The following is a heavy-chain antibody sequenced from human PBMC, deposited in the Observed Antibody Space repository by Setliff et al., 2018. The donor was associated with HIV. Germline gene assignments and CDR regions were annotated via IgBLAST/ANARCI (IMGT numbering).Heavy chain of an antibody. CDR1: GFTFNTYA. CDR3: ARVRLYNNALDY. Sequence: GGSLRLSCAASGFTFNTYAMSWVRQAPGKGLEWISTIYSGGDTYHADSVKGRVTLSRDNSKNTLYLQMNSLRPEDTAVYYCARVRLYNNALDYWGQGTLVTVS. J-gene: IGHJ4*02. V-gene: IGHV3-66*02. CDR2: IYSGGDT. D-gene: IGHD3-10*01.